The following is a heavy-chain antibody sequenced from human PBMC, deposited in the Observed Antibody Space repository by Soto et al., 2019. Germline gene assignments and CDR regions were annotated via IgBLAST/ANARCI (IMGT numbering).Heavy chain of an antibody. CDR2: IDHSGST. J-gene: IGHJ6*02. CDR3: VRGLRYSGMDV. Sequence: QVQLQQWGAGLLKPSETLSLTCAVSGGSFSAYYWTWIRQPPGRGLEWIGEIDHSGSTNYNPSLEGRVTMSIDTAKNRFSLNVTSVTAVDTAVYYCVRGLRYSGMDVWGQGTTVTVS. V-gene: IGHV4-34*01. D-gene: IGHD2-15*01. CDR1: GGSFSAYY.